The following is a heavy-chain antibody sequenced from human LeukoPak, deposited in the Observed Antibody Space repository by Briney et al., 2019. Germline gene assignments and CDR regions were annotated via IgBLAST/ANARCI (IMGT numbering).Heavy chain of an antibody. CDR3: ASWSMIEVLFDY. D-gene: IGHD3-22*01. CDR1: GFTFSSYW. J-gene: IGHJ4*02. V-gene: IGHV3-7*01. Sequence: GGSLRLSCAASGFTFSSYWMSWVRQAPGKGLEWVANIKQDGSEKYYVDSVKGRFTISRDNAKNSLSLQMNSLRAEDTAVYYCASWSMIEVLFDYWGQGTLVTVSS. CDR2: IKQDGSEK.